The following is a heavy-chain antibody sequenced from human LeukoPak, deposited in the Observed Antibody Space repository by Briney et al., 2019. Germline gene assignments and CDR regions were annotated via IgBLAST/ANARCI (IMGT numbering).Heavy chain of an antibody. CDR1: GGSISSSSYY. CDR2: IYYSRST. J-gene: IGHJ4*02. D-gene: IGHD3-10*01. Sequence: PSETLSLTCTVCGGSISSSSYYWGWIRQPPGKGLERIGSIYYSRSTYYNPSLKSRVTISVDTSKNQFSLKLSSVTAADTAVYYCARRARGFGESPFDYWGQGTLVTVSS. V-gene: IGHV4-39*01. CDR3: ARRARGFGESPFDY.